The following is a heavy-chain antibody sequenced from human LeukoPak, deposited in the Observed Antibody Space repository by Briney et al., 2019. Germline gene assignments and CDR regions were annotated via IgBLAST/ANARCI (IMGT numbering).Heavy chain of an antibody. CDR2: ISSSSSTI. V-gene: IGHV3-48*01. D-gene: IGHD2-2*01. CDR3: AREYCSSTSCYFYYFDY. CDR1: GFTFSSYW. Sequence: GGSLRLSCAASGFTFSSYWMSWVRQAPGKGLEWVSYISSSSSTIYYADSVKGRFTISRDNAKNSLYLQMNSLRAEDTAVYYCAREYCSSTSCYFYYFDYWGQGTLVTVSS. J-gene: IGHJ4*02.